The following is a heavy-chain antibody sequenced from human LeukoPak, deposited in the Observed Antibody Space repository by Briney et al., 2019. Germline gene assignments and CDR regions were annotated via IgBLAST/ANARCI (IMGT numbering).Heavy chain of an antibody. V-gene: IGHV1-18*01. CDR2: ISAYNGNT. D-gene: IGHD3-10*01. CDR1: GYTFTSYG. CDR3: ARNYYSSGSYYYFDY. J-gene: IGHJ4*02. Sequence: ASVKVSCKASGYTFTSYGISWVRQAPGQGLEWMGWISAYNGNTNYAQKLQGRVTMTTDTSTSTAYMELRSLRSDDTAVYYCARNYYSSGSYYYFDYWGQGTLVTVSS.